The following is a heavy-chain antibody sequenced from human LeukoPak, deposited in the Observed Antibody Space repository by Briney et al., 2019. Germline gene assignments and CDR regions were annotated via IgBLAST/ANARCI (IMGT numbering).Heavy chain of an antibody. J-gene: IGHJ5*02. CDR2: TYYRSTWYN. D-gene: IGHD2-2*01. CDR3: ARRLTQYDCFDP. Sequence: SQTLSLTCAISGDSVSINSVTWNWIRQSPSRGLEWLGRTYYRSTWYNDYAVSVRGRVTVNPDTSKNQFSLHLNSVTPEDTAVYYCARRLTQYDCFDPWGQGILVTVSS. CDR1: GDSVSINSVT. V-gene: IGHV6-1*01.